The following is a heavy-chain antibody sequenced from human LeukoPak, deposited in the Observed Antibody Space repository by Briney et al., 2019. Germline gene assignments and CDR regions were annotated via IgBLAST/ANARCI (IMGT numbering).Heavy chain of an antibody. CDR1: GFTFSSYE. V-gene: IGHV3-48*03. J-gene: IGHJ4*02. Sequence: PGGSLRLSCAASGFTFSSYEMNWVRQAPGKGLEWVSYISSSGSTIYYADSVKGRFTISRDNAKNSLYLQMNSLRAEDTAVYYCAGDGDILTGYRQLYYFDYWGQGTLVTVSS. CDR3: AGDGDILTGYRQLYYFDY. D-gene: IGHD3-9*01. CDR2: ISSSGSTI.